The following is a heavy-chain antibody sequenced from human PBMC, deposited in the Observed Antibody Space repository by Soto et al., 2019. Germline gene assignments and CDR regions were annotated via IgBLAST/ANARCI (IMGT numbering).Heavy chain of an antibody. CDR3: AKAAYSSSWPARKWSDP. CDR2: ISGSGGST. CDR1: GFTLSSYA. J-gene: IGHJ5*02. V-gene: IGHV3-23*01. D-gene: IGHD6-13*01. Sequence: GGSLRLSCAASGFTLSSYAMSWVRQAPGKGLEWVSVISGSGGSTYYADSVKGRFTISRDNSKNTLYLQMNSLRAEDTAVYYCAKAAYSSSWPARKWSDPSCEGTLVTVSS.